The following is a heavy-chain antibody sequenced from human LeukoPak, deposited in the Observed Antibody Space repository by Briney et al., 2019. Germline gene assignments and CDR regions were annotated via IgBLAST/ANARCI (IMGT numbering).Heavy chain of an antibody. CDR3: AKDKGHRLRLLAMRCYGMDV. CDR2: IWYDGSNK. J-gene: IGHJ6*02. Sequence: GGSLRLSCAASGFTFSSYGMHWVRQAPGKGLEWVAVIWYDGSNKYYADSVKGRFTISRDNSKNTLYLQMNSLRAEDTAVYYCAKDKGHRLRLLAMRCYGMDVWGQGTTVTVSS. CDR1: GFTFSSYG. V-gene: IGHV3-30*02. D-gene: IGHD2-15*01.